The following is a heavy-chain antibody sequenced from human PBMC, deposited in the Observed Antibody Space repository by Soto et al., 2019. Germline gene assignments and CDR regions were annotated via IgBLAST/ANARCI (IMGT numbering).Heavy chain of an antibody. J-gene: IGHJ6*02. CDR3: ARDQYYDSRLDV. Sequence: GGSLSLSCAASGFTFSSYGMHLVRQAPGKGLEWVAVIWYDGSNKYYADSVKGRFTISRDNSKNTLYLQMNSLRAEDTAVYYCARDQYYDSRLDVWGQGTTVTVSS. D-gene: IGHD3-22*01. V-gene: IGHV3-33*01. CDR2: IWYDGSNK. CDR1: GFTFSSYG.